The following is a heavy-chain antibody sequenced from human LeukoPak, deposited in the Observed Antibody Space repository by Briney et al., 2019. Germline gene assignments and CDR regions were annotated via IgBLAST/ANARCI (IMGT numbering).Heavy chain of an antibody. CDR3: AKTEFYCSGGSCYSSWFDR. J-gene: IGHJ5*02. D-gene: IGHD2-15*01. CDR2: ISYDGSNK. V-gene: IGHV3-30*18. Sequence: GGSLRLSCAASGFTFSSYGMHWVRQAPGKGLEWVAVISYDGSNKYYADSVKVRFTISRDNSKITLYLQMISLRAEDTAVYYCAKTEFYCSGGSCYSSWFDRWGQGTLVTVSS. CDR1: GFTFSSYG.